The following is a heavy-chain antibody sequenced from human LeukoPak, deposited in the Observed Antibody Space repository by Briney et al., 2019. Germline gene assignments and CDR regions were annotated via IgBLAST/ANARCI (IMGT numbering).Heavy chain of an antibody. CDR1: GFTFSSYG. D-gene: IGHD2-21*02. V-gene: IGHV3-33*06. CDR3: AKDVPLNHGPRWVDIVVVTAKTPGAFDI. Sequence: GRSLRLSCAASGFTFSSYGMHWVRQAPGKGLEWVAVIWYDGSNKYYADSVKGRFTISRDNSKNTLYLQMNSLRAEDTAVYYCAKDVPLNHGPRWVDIVVVTAKTPGAFDIWGQGTMVTVSS. CDR2: IWYDGSNK. J-gene: IGHJ3*02.